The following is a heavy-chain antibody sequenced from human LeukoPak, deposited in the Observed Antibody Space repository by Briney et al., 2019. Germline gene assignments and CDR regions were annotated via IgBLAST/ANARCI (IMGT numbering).Heavy chain of an antibody. V-gene: IGHV4-38-2*01. CDR1: GSSIRSGYY. D-gene: IGHD2-2*01. CDR3: ARPQGATAMVAFDI. J-gene: IGHJ3*02. CDR2: IYNSGST. Sequence: SETLSLTCAVSGSSIRSGYYGGWIRQPPGKGLEWIGSIYNSGSTFYNQSLKSRVTISAEPSKNQFSLTLSSVPAADTSVCYCARPQGATAMVAFDIWGQGTMVTLSS.